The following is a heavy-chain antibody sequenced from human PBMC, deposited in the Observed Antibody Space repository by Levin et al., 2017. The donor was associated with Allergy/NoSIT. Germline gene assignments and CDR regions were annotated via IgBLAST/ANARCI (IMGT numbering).Heavy chain of an antibody. D-gene: IGHD4-17*01. CDR3: ARDGGDYGDSWSYWYFDL. Sequence: GGSLRLSCAASGFTFSSYEMNWVRQAPGKGLEWVSYISSSGSTIYYADSVKGRFTISRDNAKNSLYLQMNSLRAEDTAVYYCARDGGDYGDSWSYWYFDLWGRGTLVTVSS. V-gene: IGHV3-48*03. CDR1: GFTFSSYE. CDR2: ISSSGSTI. J-gene: IGHJ2*01.